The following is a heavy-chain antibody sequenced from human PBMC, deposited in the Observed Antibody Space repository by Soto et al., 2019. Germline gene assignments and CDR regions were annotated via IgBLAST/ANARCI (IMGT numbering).Heavy chain of an antibody. Sequence: QVQLVQSGAEVKNPGASVKVSCKASGYTFTSHGISWVRQAPGQGLEWMGWISGYNANTNYAKKLQGRVTMTTDTSTSTAYMELRSLRSDDKAVDYCARVGLSYPDYYYYGMDVWGQGTTVTVSS. CDR2: ISGYNANT. J-gene: IGHJ6*02. D-gene: IGHD3-16*02. V-gene: IGHV1-18*01. CDR3: ARVGLSYPDYYYYGMDV. CDR1: GYTFTSHG.